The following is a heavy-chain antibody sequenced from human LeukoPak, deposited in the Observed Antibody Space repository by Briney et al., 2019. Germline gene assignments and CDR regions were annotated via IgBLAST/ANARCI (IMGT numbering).Heavy chain of an antibody. V-gene: IGHV5-51*01. D-gene: IGHD4-17*01. CDR1: GYSFTSYW. CDR2: IYPGDSDT. Sequence: GESLRISCKGSGYSFTSYWISWVRQMPGKGLEWMGIIYPGDSDTRYSPSFQGQVTISADKSISTAYLQWSSLKASDTAMYYCASQLPYGDRLVGYWGQGTLVTVYS. J-gene: IGHJ4*02. CDR3: ASQLPYGDRLVGY.